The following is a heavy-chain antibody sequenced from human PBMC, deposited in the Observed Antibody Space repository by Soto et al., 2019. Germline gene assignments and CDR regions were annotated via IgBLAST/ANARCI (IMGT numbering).Heavy chain of an antibody. V-gene: IGHV4-39*01. CDR1: GGSISISSNF. CDR3: ASPRASYDTRAMDG. J-gene: IGHJ6*03. CDR2: IYNSGTT. Sequence: SETLSLTCTVSGGSISISSNFWGWLRQPPGKGIERNGSIYNSGTTYYNPSLQNRVTISVDTSKNQLSLKMSSVTAADTAVYCCASPRASYDTRAMDGWGNETT. D-gene: IGHD3-3*01.